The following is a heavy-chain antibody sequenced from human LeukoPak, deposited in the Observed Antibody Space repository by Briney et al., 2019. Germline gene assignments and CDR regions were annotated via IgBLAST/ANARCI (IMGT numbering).Heavy chain of an antibody. CDR1: GYSFTSYW. Sequence: GESLKISCKGSGYSFTSYWIGWVRQMPGKGLGWMGIIYPDDSDTRYSPSFQGQVTISADKSISTAYLQWSTLRASDTAIYYCARHSYDSSDFHYMDVWGKGTTVTISS. J-gene: IGHJ6*03. CDR3: ARHSYDSSDFHYMDV. D-gene: IGHD3-22*01. V-gene: IGHV5-51*01. CDR2: IYPDDSDT.